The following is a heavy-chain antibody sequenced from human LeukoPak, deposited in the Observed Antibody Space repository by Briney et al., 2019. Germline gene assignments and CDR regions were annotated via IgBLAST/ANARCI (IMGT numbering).Heavy chain of an antibody. D-gene: IGHD5-18*01. CDR2: ISAYNGNT. Sequence: GASVKVSCKASGYTFTSYGISWVRQAPGQGLEWMGWISAYNGNTNYAQKLQGRVTMTTDTSTSTAYMELRSLRSDDTAVYHCARGGYNYAPAGVGSFDIWGQGTMVTVSS. V-gene: IGHV1-18*01. CDR1: GYTFTSYG. CDR3: ARGGYNYAPAGVGSFDI. J-gene: IGHJ3*02.